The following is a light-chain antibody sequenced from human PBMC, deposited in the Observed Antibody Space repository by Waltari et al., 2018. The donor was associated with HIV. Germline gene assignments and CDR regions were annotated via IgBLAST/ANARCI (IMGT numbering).Light chain of an antibody. CDR2: GAS. CDR1: QNVNSNY. V-gene: IGKV3-20*01. CDR3: QQYGSSPIT. J-gene: IGKJ4*01. Sequence: NVLTQSPGTLSLSPGERATLSCRASQNVNSNYLAWYQQRPGQAPRLLIYGASTRATGIPDRFSRSGSGTDFTLTISRLEPEDFAVFYCQQYGSSPITFGGGTKVEIK.